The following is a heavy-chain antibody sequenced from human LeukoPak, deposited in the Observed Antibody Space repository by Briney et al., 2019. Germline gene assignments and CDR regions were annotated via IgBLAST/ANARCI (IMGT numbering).Heavy chain of an antibody. CDR3: ARGDGYAQRD. Sequence: GGSLRLSCAASGFTFSSYSMNWVRQAPGKGLVWVSRINSDGSSTSYADSVKGRLTISRDNAKNTLYLQMNSLRVEDTAVYYCARGDGYAQRDWGQGTLVTVPS. D-gene: IGHD5-12*01. CDR1: GFTFSSYS. V-gene: IGHV3-74*01. CDR2: INSDGSST. J-gene: IGHJ4*02.